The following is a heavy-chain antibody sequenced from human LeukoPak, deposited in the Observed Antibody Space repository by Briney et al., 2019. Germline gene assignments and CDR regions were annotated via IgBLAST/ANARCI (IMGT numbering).Heavy chain of an antibody. CDR3: VRDRGEDLRDYYYGMDV. CDR1: GYTFTSYY. CDR2: INPSGGGSA. Sequence: ASVKVSCKASGYTFTSYYNHWVRQAPGQGLEWMGIINPSGGGSATYAQKFQGRVTMTSDTSTSTVYMELSSLRSEDTAVYYCVRDRGEDLRDYYYGMDVWGQGTTVSVSS. D-gene: IGHD3-16*01. V-gene: IGHV1-46*01. J-gene: IGHJ6*02.